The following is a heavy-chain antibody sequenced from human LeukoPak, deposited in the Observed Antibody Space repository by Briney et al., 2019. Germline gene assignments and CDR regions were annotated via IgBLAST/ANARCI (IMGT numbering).Heavy chain of an antibody. CDR1: GCTFSSYA. CDR2: INPIFGTA. J-gene: IGHJ4*02. V-gene: IGHV1-69*13. Sequence: SVKDSCKASGCTFSSYAISWVRQAPGQGLEWMGGINPIFGTANYAQKFQGRVTITADESTSTAYMELSSLRSEDTAVYYCARGTVPTDFDYWGQGTLVTVSS. CDR3: ARGTVPTDFDY. D-gene: IGHD4-17*01.